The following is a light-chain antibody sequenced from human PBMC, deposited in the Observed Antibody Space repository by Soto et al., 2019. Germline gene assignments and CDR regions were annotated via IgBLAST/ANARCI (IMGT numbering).Light chain of an antibody. CDR3: QQYDTLPLMYT. V-gene: IGKV1-33*01. CDR2: DAS. J-gene: IGKJ2*01. Sequence: DIQMTQSPSSLSASVGDRVTITCQASQDISNYLNSYQQKPGKAPKLLIYDASNLETGVLSRFSGSGSETDCAFTISTLQPEDIATYYCQQYDTLPLMYTFGQGTKLEIK. CDR1: QDISNY.